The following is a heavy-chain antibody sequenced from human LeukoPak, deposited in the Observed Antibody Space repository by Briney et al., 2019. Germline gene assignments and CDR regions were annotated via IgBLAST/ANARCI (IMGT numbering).Heavy chain of an antibody. CDR3: ARARYLDL. CDR2: IYGADKT. J-gene: IGHJ2*01. V-gene: IGHV3-53*01. CDR1: GFTFSSYS. Sequence: GGSLRLSCAASGFTFSSYSMNWVRQAPGKGLEWVSVIYGADKTQYAGSVKGRFTISRDKSKNTLYLQMNSLRVEDTAVYYCARARYLDLWGRGTLVIVSS.